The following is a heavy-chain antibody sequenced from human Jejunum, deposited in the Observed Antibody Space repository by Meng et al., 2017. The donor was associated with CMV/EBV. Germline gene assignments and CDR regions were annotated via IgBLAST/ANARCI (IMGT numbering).Heavy chain of an antibody. CDR3: ARGVNDLWCAYYFFLGH. D-gene: IGHD3-3*01. V-gene: IGHV1-18*01. J-gene: IGHJ4*02. CDR2: ISVFNGQT. Sequence: FSSYGITWVRQAPGQRLEWMGWISVFNGQTNYARDFQDRVTMTADTSTSTVYMELRSLKFDDTAVYYCARGVNDLWCAYYFFLGHWGQGTRVTVSS. CDR1: FSSYG.